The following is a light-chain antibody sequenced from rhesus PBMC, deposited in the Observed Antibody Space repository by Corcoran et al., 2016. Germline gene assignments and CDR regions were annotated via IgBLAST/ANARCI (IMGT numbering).Light chain of an antibody. J-gene: IGKJ3*01. CDR1: QGISSY. CDR3: QQAYSTPFT. CDR2: YGN. V-gene: IGKV1-32*03. Sequence: DIQMSQFPSSLSASVGDRVTITCRASQGISSYLNWYQQKPGKAPKLLIYYGNRLASGVPSMFSGSGSGTDSTLTITSLQPEHFETYYCQQAYSTPFTFGPGTKLDIK.